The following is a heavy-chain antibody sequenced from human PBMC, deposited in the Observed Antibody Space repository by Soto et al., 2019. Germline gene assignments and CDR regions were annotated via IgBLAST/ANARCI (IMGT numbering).Heavy chain of an antibody. Sequence: QVQLVQSGAEVKKPGASVKVSCKASGYTFTGYYMHWVRQAPGQGLEWMGWINPNSGGTNYAQKFQGWVTMTRDTSISTAYMGLSRLRSDDTAVYYCARARRDGSSQPHGETPTSGWYFDLWGRGTLVTVSS. D-gene: IGHD6-13*01. CDR2: INPNSGGT. CDR1: GYTFTGYY. J-gene: IGHJ2*01. V-gene: IGHV1-2*04. CDR3: ARARRDGSSQPHGETPTSGWYFDL.